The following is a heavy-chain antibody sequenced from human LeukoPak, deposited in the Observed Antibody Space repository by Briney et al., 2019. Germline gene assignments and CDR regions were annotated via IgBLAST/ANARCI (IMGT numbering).Heavy chain of an antibody. D-gene: IGHD2-15*01. J-gene: IGHJ4*02. V-gene: IGHV3-23*01. CDR1: GITFSSYG. CDR3: AKHVGVVVVAVADY. CDR2: ISSTGGTT. Sequence: GGSLRLSCAASGITFSSYGMSWVRQAPGKGLEWVSSISSTGGTTYYADSVKGRFTISRDNSKNTLYLQMNSLRAEDTAVYYCAKHVGVVVVAVADYWGQGTLVTVSS.